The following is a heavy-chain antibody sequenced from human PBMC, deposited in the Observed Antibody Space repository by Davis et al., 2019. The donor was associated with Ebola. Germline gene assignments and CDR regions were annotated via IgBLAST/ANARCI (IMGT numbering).Heavy chain of an antibody. V-gene: IGHV3-30*18. Sequence: GGSLRLSCAASGFTFNNYGMHWVRQAPGKGLEWVALISYDGINGYYADSVKGRFTISRDNSKNTLSLQMTSLRPEDTAVYFCAKDFYDSSGRYFDYWGQGTLVTVSS. J-gene: IGHJ4*02. CDR1: GFTFNNYG. CDR3: AKDFYDSSGRYFDY. D-gene: IGHD3-22*01. CDR2: ISYDGING.